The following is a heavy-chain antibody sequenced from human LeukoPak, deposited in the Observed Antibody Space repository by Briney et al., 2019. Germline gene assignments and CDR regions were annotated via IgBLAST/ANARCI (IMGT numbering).Heavy chain of an antibody. J-gene: IGHJ4*02. CDR2: MNPNSGNT. D-gene: IGHD6-6*01. CDR1: GYTFTSYD. CDR3: ARGIEYSSSSPY. V-gene: IGHV1-8*03. Sequence: ASVKVSCKASGYTFTSYDINWVRQATGQGLEWMGWMNPNSGNTGYAQKFQGRVTITRNTSISTAYMELSSLRTEDTAVYYCARGIEYSSSSPYWGQGTLVTVSS.